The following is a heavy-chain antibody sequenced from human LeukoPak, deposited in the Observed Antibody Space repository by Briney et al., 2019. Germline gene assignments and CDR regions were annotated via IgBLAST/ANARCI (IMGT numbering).Heavy chain of an antibody. D-gene: IGHD5-12*01. CDR1: GGTFSSYA. CDR3: ARGGRSGYDYVDY. Sequence: SVKVSCKASGGTFSSYAISWVRQAPGQGLEWMGGIIPIFGRANYAQKFQGRVTITADESTSTAYMELSSLRSEDTAVYYCARGGRSGYDYVDYWGQGNPAHRLL. CDR2: IIPIFGRA. V-gene: IGHV1-69*13. J-gene: IGHJ4*02.